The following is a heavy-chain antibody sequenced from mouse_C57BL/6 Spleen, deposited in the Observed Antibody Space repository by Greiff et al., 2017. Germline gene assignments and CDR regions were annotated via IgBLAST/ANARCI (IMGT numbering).Heavy chain of an antibody. J-gene: IGHJ1*03. CDR3: ARAGYYGSSYGYFDV. V-gene: IGHV1-55*01. CDR1: GYTFTSYW. D-gene: IGHD1-1*01. Sequence: QVQLQQPGAELVKPGASVTMSCKASGYTFTSYWITWVKQRPGQGLEWLGDIYPGSGSTNYNEKFKSKATLTVDTSSSTAYMQLSSLTPEDSAVYYCARAGYYGSSYGYFDVWGTGTTVTVSS. CDR2: IYPGSGST.